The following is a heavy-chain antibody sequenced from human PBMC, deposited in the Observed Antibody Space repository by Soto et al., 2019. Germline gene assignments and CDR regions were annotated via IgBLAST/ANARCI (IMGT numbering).Heavy chain of an antibody. CDR1: GFTLSTYS. J-gene: IGHJ6*02. Sequence: PGGSLRLSCEVSGFTLSTYSMNWVRQAPGKGLEWVSFITSSGSTIYYADSVKGRFTVSRDNAKNSLFLQMNSLRDEDTAVYYCARVAIASGGVIAVTYALDVWGQGTTVTV. D-gene: IGHD3-16*02. CDR3: ARVAIASGGVIAVTYALDV. CDR2: ITSSGSTI. V-gene: IGHV3-48*02.